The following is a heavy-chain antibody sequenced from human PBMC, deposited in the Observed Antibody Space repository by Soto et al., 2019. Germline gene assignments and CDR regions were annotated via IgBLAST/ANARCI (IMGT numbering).Heavy chain of an antibody. V-gene: IGHV3-23*01. CDR3: ATVATGSYFWFDP. CDR2: ISDSGGST. Sequence: GGSLRLSCAASGLTFNSYAMSWVRQAPGKGLEWVAGISDSGGSTYYADSVKGRFTISRDNAKNTLYLQMNSLRAEDTAFYYCATVATGSYFWFDPWGQGTLVTVSS. J-gene: IGHJ5*02. D-gene: IGHD1-26*01. CDR1: GLTFNSYA.